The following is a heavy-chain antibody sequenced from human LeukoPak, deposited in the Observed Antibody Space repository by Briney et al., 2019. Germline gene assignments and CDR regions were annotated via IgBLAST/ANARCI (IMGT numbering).Heavy chain of an antibody. V-gene: IGHV4-59*01. D-gene: IGHD5-18*01. Sequence: PSETLSLTCTVSGGSISSYYCSWIRQPPGKGLEWIGYIYYSGSTNYNPSLKSRVTISVDTSKNQFSLKMTSVTAAETAVYSCARGPHRGPSYGSAQFYYGMDFWGQGTTVT. CDR3: ARGPHRGPSYGSAQFYYGMDF. CDR2: IYYSGST. J-gene: IGHJ6*02. CDR1: GGSISSYY.